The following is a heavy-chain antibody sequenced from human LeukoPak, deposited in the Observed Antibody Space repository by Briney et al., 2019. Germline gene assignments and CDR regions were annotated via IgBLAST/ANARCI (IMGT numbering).Heavy chain of an antibody. V-gene: IGHV4-59*01. CDR1: GGSISSYY. CDR3: ARGRVGYKLVF. D-gene: IGHD5-24*01. Sequence: PSETLSLTCTVSGGSISSYYWSWIRQPPGKGLEWVGYIYYSGSTNYNPSLKSRVTISLDTSKKQFSLKLSSVTAADTAVYYCARGRVGYKLVFWGQGTLVTVSS. CDR2: IYYSGST. J-gene: IGHJ4*02.